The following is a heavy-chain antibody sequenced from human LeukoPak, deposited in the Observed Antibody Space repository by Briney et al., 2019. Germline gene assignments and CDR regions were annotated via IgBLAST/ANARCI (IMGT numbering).Heavy chain of an antibody. Sequence: PGGSLRLSRAASGFSFSSYAMSWVRQAPGKGQEWVSGISGSGGSTYYADSVKGRFTISRDNSKNTLYLQMNSLRAEDTAVYYCAKVGVYGSGNYYYGMDVWGQGTTVTVSS. D-gene: IGHD3-10*01. CDR3: AKVGVYGSGNYYYGMDV. V-gene: IGHV3-23*01. CDR1: GFSFSSYA. J-gene: IGHJ6*02. CDR2: ISGSGGST.